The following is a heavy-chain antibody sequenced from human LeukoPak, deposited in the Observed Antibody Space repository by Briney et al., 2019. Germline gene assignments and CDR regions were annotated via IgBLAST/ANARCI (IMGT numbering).Heavy chain of an antibody. CDR1: GGTFSSYA. V-gene: IGHV1-69*13. CDR2: SIPIFGTA. D-gene: IGHD6-13*01. J-gene: IGHJ6*02. CDR3: ARVGGMRHYYYYGLDV. Sequence: EASVKVSCKASGGTFSSYAISWVRQAPGQGLEWMGGSIPIFGTANYAQKFQGRVTITADESTSTAYMELSSLRSEDTAVYYCARVGGMRHYYYYGLDVWGQGTTVTVSS.